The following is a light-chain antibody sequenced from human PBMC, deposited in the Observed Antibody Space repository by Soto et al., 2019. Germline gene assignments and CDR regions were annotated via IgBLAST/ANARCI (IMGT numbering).Light chain of an antibody. CDR1: SSDVGGYNY. J-gene: IGLJ2*01. CDR2: DVS. V-gene: IGLV2-14*03. Sequence: QSALTQPASVSGSPGQSITISCTGTSSDVGGYNYVSWYQQHPGKAPKLMIYDVSNRPSGDSNRFSGSKSGNTASLTISGLQAEDEADYYCSSYTSRNTVVFGGGTKVTVL. CDR3: SSYTSRNTVV.